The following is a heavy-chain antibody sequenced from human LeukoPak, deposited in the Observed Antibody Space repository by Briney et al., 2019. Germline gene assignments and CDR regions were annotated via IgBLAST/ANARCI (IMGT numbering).Heavy chain of an antibody. D-gene: IGHD3-22*01. CDR2: INHSGST. CDR1: GGSFSGYY. CDR3: ARGPHMIVVVKSPYYYGMDV. J-gene: IGHJ6*02. Sequence: SETLSLTCAVYGGSFSGYYWSWIRQPPGKGLEWIGEINHSGSTNYNPSLKSRVTISVDTSKNQFSLKLSSVTAADTAVYYCARGPHMIVVVKSPYYYGMDVWGQGTTVTVSS. V-gene: IGHV4-34*01.